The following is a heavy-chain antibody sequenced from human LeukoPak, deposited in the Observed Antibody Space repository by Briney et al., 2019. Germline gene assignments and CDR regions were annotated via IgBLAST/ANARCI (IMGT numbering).Heavy chain of an antibody. V-gene: IGHV1-69*05. CDR3: ARGGCNYPTYYYYMDV. D-gene: IGHD4-11*01. J-gene: IGHJ6*03. Sequence: SVKVSCKASGGTFSSYAISWVRQAPGQGLEWMGGIIPIFGTANYAQKFQGRVTITTDESTSTAYMELSSLRSEDTAVYYCARGGCNYPTYYYYMDVWGKGTTVTVSS. CDR1: GGTFSSYA. CDR2: IIPIFGTA.